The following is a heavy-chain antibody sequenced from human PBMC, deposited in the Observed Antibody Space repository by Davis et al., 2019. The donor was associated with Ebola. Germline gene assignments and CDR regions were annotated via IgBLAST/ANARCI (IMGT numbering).Heavy chain of an antibody. Sequence: GESLKISCAASGFTFSSYSMNWVRQAPGKGLEWVSSISSSSSYIYYADSVKGRFTISRDNAKNSLYLQMNSLRAEDTAVYYCARGGSYTLDYWGQGTLVTVSS. CDR3: ARGGSYTLDY. J-gene: IGHJ4*02. CDR2: ISSSSSYI. CDR1: GFTFSSYS. D-gene: IGHD1-26*01. V-gene: IGHV3-21*01.